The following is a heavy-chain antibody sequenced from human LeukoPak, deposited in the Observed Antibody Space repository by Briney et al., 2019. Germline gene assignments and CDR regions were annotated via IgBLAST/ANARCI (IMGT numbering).Heavy chain of an antibody. Sequence: SETLSLTCAVYGGSFSGYYWNWIRQPPGKGLEWIGEINHRASTNYNPSLKSRVSISVDTSKNQFSLKLSSVTAADTAVYYCARGRTTYDYVWGSYRPPDYWGQGTLVTVSS. V-gene: IGHV4-34*01. J-gene: IGHJ4*02. D-gene: IGHD3-16*02. CDR3: ARGRTTYDYVWGSYRPPDY. CDR2: INHRAST. CDR1: GGSFSGYY.